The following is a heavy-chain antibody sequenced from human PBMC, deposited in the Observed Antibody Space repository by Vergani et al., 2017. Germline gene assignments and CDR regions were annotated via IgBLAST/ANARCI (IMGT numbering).Heavy chain of an antibody. J-gene: IGHJ4*02. Sequence: EVQLLESGGDLVQPGKSLRLSCAASGFTFSSYTMNWVRRTPGKGLEWVSGILPGGKTYYADSGKGRFTISRDNSKNMVFLDMRRLTADDTAVYYCAKDRVPDNRWNFDYWGQGTLVTVSS. V-gene: IGHV3-23*01. CDR3: AKDRVPDNRWNFDY. CDR2: ILPGGKT. CDR1: GFTFSSYT. D-gene: IGHD1-1*01.